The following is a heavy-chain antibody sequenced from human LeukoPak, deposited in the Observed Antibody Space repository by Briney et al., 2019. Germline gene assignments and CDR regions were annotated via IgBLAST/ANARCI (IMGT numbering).Heavy chain of an antibody. V-gene: IGHV3-33*01. CDR1: GFTFSSYG. Sequence: GRSLRLSCAASGFTFSSYGMHWVRQAPGKGREWVAVIRNDGSNKYYTDSVEGRFTISRDNSKNTLYLQMNSLRAEDTAVYYCARDVGFDYWGQGTLVTVSS. CDR2: IRNDGSNK. J-gene: IGHJ4*02. D-gene: IGHD3-10*01. CDR3: ARDVGFDY.